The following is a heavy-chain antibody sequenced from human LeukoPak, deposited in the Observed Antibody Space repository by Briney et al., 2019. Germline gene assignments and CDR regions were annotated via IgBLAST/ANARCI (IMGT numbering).Heavy chain of an antibody. D-gene: IGHD6-13*01. CDR2: INSDGSST. J-gene: IGHJ5*02. Sequence: GGSLRLSCAASGFTFSTSPMNWVRQAPGKGLVWVSRINSDGSSTSYADSVKGRFTISRDNAKNTLYLQMNSLRAEDTAVYYCARGEAAAGQYNWFDPWGQGTLVTVSS. V-gene: IGHV3-74*01. CDR1: GFTFSTSP. CDR3: ARGEAAAGQYNWFDP.